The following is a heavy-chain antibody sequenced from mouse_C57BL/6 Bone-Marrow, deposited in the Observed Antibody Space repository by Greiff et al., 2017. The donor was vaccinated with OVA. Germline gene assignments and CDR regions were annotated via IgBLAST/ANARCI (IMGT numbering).Heavy chain of an antibody. V-gene: IGHV1-50*01. J-gene: IGHJ2*01. Sequence: VQLQQPGAELVKPGASVKLSCKASGYTFTSYWMQWVKQRPGQGLEWIGEIDPSDSYTNYNQKFKGKATLTVDTSSSTAYMQLSSLTSEDSAVYYCARKGTRYWGQGTTLTVSS. CDR3: ARKGTRY. CDR1: GYTFTSYW. D-gene: IGHD3-1*01. CDR2: IDPSDSYT.